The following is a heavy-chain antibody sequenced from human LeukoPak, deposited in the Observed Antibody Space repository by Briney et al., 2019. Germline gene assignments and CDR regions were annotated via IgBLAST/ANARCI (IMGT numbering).Heavy chain of an antibody. Sequence: PGGSLRLSCAASGFTFSNYWMNWVRQAPGKGLEWVANIKQDGREKYYVDFVQGRFTISRDNAKNTLYLQMNSLRAEDTAVYYCARDGCSGGNCYSFWFDPWGWGTLVTVSS. D-gene: IGHD2-15*01. J-gene: IGHJ5*02. CDR2: IKQDGREK. CDR3: ARDGCSGGNCYSFWFDP. CDR1: GFTFSNYW. V-gene: IGHV3-7*01.